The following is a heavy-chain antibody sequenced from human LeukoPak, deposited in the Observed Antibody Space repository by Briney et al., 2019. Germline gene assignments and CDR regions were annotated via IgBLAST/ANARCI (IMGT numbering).Heavy chain of an antibody. Sequence: SETLSLTCTVSGGSVSSGSYYWSWIRQPPGKGLEWIGYIYYSGSTNYNPSLKSRVIISVDTSKNQFSLKLSSVTAADTAVYYCAGRPTYYYDSSGWTLWGQGTLVTVSS. J-gene: IGHJ4*02. CDR3: AGRPTYYYDSSGWTL. CDR1: GGSVSSGSYY. D-gene: IGHD3-22*01. CDR2: IYYSGST. V-gene: IGHV4-61*01.